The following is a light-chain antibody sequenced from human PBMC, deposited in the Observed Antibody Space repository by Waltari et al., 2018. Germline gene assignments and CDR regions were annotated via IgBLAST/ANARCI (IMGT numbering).Light chain of an antibody. CDR1: GSDIGSNN. J-gene: IGLJ1*01. Sequence: QSMLTQPPSASGTPGQRVTIPCSGSGSDIGSNNVLWYQQFPGTAPKHLIYNDNQRPSGVPDRFSASKSGTSSSLAISGLQSEDEADYHCAAWDDSLGANVFGTGTRVTVL. V-gene: IGLV1-44*01. CDR3: AAWDDSLGANV. CDR2: NDN.